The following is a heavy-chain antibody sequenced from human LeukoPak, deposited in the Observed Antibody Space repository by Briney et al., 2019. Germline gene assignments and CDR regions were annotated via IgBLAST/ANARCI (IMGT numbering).Heavy chain of an antibody. Sequence: SVKVSCKASGGTLSSYAISWVRQAPGQGLEWMGGTIPIFGTANYAQKFQGRVTITTDESTSTAYMELSSLRSEDTAVYYCAREGDGYNDYWGQGTLVTVSS. CDR2: TIPIFGTA. CDR3: AREGDGYNDY. J-gene: IGHJ4*02. D-gene: IGHD5-24*01. CDR1: GGTLSSYA. V-gene: IGHV1-69*05.